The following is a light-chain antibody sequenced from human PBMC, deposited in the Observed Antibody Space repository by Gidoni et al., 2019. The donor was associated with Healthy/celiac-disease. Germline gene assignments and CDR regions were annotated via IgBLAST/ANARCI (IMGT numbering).Light chain of an antibody. V-gene: IGLV1-40*01. CDR2: GNS. Sequence: SVLTQPPSVSGAPGQRVTIPCTGLSSNIGAVYEVHWYQQLPGPAPQLLIYGNSHRPSGVPDRFSGSKSGTSASLAITGLQAEDEADYYCQSYDSSLSGYGVFGGGTKLTVL. J-gene: IGLJ2*01. CDR1: SSNIGAVYE. CDR3: QSYDSSLSGYGV.